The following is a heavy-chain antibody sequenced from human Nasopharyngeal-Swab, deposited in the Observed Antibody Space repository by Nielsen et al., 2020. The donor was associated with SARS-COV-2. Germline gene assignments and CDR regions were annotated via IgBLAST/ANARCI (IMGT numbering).Heavy chain of an antibody. J-gene: IGHJ4*02. Sequence: GESLKISCAASGFTFSSYAMSWVRQAPGKGLEWVSAISGSGGSTYYADSVKGRFTISRDNSKNTLYLQMNSLRAKDTAVYYCAKGNSGSYSYFDYWGQGTLVTVSS. CDR3: AKGNSGSYSYFDY. D-gene: IGHD1-26*01. CDR1: GFTFSSYA. CDR2: ISGSGGST. V-gene: IGHV3-23*01.